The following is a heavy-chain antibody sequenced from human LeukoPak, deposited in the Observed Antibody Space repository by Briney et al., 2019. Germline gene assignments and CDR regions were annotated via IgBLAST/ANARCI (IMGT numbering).Heavy chain of an antibody. Sequence: PSETLSLTCTVSGGSISSSSYYWGWIRQPPGKGLEWIGSIYYSGSTYYSPSLKSRVTISVDTSKNQFSLKLSSVTAADTAVYYCARASPYYYYGMDVWGQGTTVTVSS. V-gene: IGHV4-39*07. CDR1: GGSISSSSYY. CDR3: ARASPYYYYGMDV. J-gene: IGHJ6*02. CDR2: IYYSGST.